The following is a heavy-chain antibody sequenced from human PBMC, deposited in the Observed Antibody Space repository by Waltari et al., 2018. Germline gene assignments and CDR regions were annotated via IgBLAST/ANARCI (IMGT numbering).Heavy chain of an antibody. Sequence: QLQLVQSGAEVKKPGASVKVSCKASGYTLTSYDMNWVRQATGQGLEWMGWMNPNSGSTGYAQKFQGRVTMTRDTSISTAYMELSSLTSEDTAVYYCAMGNGAVIKDSFDTWGQGTMVTVSS. CDR1: GYTLTSYD. J-gene: IGHJ3*02. D-gene: IGHD3-10*01. CDR3: AMGNGAVIKDSFDT. CDR2: MNPNSGST. V-gene: IGHV1-8*01.